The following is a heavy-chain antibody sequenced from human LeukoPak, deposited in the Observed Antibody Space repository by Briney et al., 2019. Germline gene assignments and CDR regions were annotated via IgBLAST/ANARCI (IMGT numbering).Heavy chain of an antibody. D-gene: IGHD1-26*01. Sequence: APVKVSCKASGGTFSSYAISWVRQAPGQGLEWMGRIIPILGIANYAQKFQGRVTITADKSTSTAYMELSSLRSEDTAVYYCVPSVSYSFDYWGQGTLVTVSS. CDR1: GGTFSSYA. J-gene: IGHJ4*02. CDR2: IIPILGIA. V-gene: IGHV1-69*04. CDR3: VPSVSYSFDY.